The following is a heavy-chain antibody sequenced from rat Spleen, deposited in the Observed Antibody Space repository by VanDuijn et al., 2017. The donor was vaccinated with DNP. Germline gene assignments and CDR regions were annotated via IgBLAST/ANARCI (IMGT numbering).Heavy chain of an antibody. CDR1: GFSLTSYA. V-gene: IGHV2S12*01. CDR3: TRVLYNGYQRHYWSFDF. J-gene: IGHJ1*01. CDR2: ISSGENT. D-gene: IGHD1-6*01. Sequence: QVRLRESGPGLVQPSHTLPLTCTVSGFSLTSYAVSWVRQPPGKGLEWIAAISSGENTYYNPALKSRLSISRDTSKSQVFLKMNSLQTEDTAIYFCTRVLYNGYQRHYWSFDFWGPGTMVTVSS.